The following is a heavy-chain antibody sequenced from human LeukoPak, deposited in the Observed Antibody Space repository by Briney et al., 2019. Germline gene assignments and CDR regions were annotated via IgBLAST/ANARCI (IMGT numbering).Heavy chain of an antibody. J-gene: IGHJ4*02. D-gene: IGHD3-16*02. Sequence: PGRSLRLSCAASGFTFSSYGMHWVRQAPGKGLGWVAVIWYDGSNKYYADSAKGRFTISRDNSKNTLYLQMNSLRAEDTAVYYCASVAFGGVIAADYWGQGTLVTVSS. CDR1: GFTFSSYG. CDR3: ASVAFGGVIAADY. CDR2: IWYDGSNK. V-gene: IGHV3-33*01.